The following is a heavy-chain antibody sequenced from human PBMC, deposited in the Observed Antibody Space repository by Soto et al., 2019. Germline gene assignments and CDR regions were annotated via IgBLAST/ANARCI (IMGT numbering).Heavy chain of an antibody. J-gene: IGHJ4*02. CDR2: ISYDGSNK. CDR1: GFTFSSYA. D-gene: IGHD3-10*01. CDR3: ARRYYGSGSYYIHDY. Sequence: QTGGSLRLSCAASGFTFSSYAMHWVRQAPGKGLEWVAVISYDGSNKYYADSVKGRFTISRDNSKNTLYLQMNSLRAEDTAVYYCARRYYGSGSYYIHDYWGQGTLVTVSS. V-gene: IGHV3-30-3*01.